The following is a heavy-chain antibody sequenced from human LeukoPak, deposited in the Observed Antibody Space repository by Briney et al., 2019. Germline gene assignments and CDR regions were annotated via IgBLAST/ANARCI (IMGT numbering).Heavy chain of an antibody. J-gene: IGHJ1*01. CDR1: GFTFSSYG. D-gene: IGHD2-2*01. CDR3: AKDQIVVPAPPAEYFQH. CDR2: IRYDGGNK. V-gene: IGHV3-30*02. Sequence: PGGSLRLSCAASGFTFSSYGMHWVRQAPGKGLEWVAFIRYDGGNKYYADSVKGRFTISRDNSKNTLYLQMNSLRPEDTAVYYCAKDQIVVPAPPAEYFQHWGQGTLVTVSS.